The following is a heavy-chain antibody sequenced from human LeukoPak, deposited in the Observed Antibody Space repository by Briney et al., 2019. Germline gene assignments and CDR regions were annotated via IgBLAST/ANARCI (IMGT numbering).Heavy chain of an antibody. Sequence: ASVKVSCKASGYTFTSYAMNWVRQAPGQGLEWMGWINPNSGGTNYAQKFQGRVTMTRDTSISTAYMELSRLRSDDTAVYYCARGARYCGGDCYPAFFDYWGQGTLVTVSS. CDR1: GYTFTSYA. V-gene: IGHV1-2*02. CDR3: ARGARYCGGDCYPAFFDY. CDR2: INPNSGGT. D-gene: IGHD2-21*02. J-gene: IGHJ4*02.